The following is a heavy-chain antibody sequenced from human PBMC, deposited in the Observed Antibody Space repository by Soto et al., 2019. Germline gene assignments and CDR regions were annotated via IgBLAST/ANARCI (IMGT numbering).Heavy chain of an antibody. Sequence: QLQLQESGPGLVKPSETLSLTCTVSGGSISSSSYYWGWIRQPPGKGLEWIGSIYYSGSTYYNPSLKSRVTICVDTSKNQFSLKLSSVTAADTAVYYCASLCDVLRYFDWSFFDYWGQGTLVTVSS. J-gene: IGHJ4*02. CDR2: IYYSGST. D-gene: IGHD3-9*01. V-gene: IGHV4-39*01. CDR3: ASLCDVLRYFDWSFFDY. CDR1: GGSISSSSYY.